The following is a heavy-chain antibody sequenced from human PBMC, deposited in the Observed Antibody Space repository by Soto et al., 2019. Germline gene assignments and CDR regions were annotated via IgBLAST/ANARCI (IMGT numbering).Heavy chain of an antibody. CDR3: ARVPYYDSSGPPGY. D-gene: IGHD3-22*01. V-gene: IGHV1-69*13. CDR1: GGTFSGYA. Sequence: GASVKVSCKASGGTFSGYAISWVRQAPGQGLEWMGGIIPIFGTANYAQKFQGRVTITADESTSTAYMELSSLRSEDTAVYYCARVPYYDSSGPPGYWGQGTLVTVSS. CDR2: IIPIFGTA. J-gene: IGHJ4*02.